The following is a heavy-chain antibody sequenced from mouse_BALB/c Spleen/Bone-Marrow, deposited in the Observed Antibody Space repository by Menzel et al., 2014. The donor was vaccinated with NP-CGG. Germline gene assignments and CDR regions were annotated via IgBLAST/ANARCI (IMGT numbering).Heavy chain of an antibody. CDR1: GFSFSSFG. V-gene: IGHV5-17*02. D-gene: IGHD4-1*01. CDR3: TRGGNWEDFDY. CDR2: ISSGSITI. J-gene: IGHJ2*01. Sequence: EVQVVESGGGLVQSGGSRKLSCSASGFSFSSFGMHWVRQAPEKGLEWVAYISSGSITIFYADTVKGRFTISRDNPKNTLFLQMTSLRSEDTAMYYCTRGGNWEDFDYWGQGTTLTVSS.